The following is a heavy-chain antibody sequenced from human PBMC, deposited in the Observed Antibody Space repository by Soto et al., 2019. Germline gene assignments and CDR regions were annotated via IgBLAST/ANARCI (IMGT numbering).Heavy chain of an antibody. CDR2: ISGNGRKT. V-gene: IGHV3-23*01. Sequence: EVQLLESGGGIVQSGGSLRLSCTASGFTFNSYAMTWVRQAPGKGLEWVAGISGNGRKTSYADSVKGRFSISRDNPKNTLYLLMNSLRAEDTALYYCAKQRADYGSGADTFYFDSWGQGALVTVSS. CDR1: GFTFNSYA. CDR3: AKQRADYGSGADTFYFDS. J-gene: IGHJ4*02. D-gene: IGHD3-10*01.